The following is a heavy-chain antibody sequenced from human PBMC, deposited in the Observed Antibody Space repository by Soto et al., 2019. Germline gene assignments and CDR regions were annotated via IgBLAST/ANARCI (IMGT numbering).Heavy chain of an antibody. CDR1: GVTLSSAW. Sequence: SGGSLRLSCAASGVTLSSAWMSWVRQAPGKGLEWVGRIKKKTDGGTTDFAEPVRYRFAMSRDDSRNTVYLQMNSLNTEDTAVYYCTKVRRYYGVDVWGQGTTVTVSS. CDR3: TKVRRYYGVDV. V-gene: IGHV3-15*01. D-gene: IGHD3-9*01. CDR2: IKKKTDGGTT. J-gene: IGHJ6*02.